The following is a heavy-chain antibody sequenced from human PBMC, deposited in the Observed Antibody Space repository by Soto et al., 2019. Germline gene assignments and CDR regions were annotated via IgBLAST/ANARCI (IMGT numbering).Heavy chain of an antibody. V-gene: IGHV4-4*07. CDR2: IFDSGIT. CDR3: ARGSLKSDF. Sequence: SETLSLTCSVSGGSLSYYYWSWIRQPAGRGLEWIGRIFDSGITNYSPSLRSRITMSVDTSKNQFSLKLSSVTAADTAVYYCARGSLKSDFWGLGTLVTVSS. CDR1: GGSLSYYY. J-gene: IGHJ4*02. D-gene: IGHD3-10*01.